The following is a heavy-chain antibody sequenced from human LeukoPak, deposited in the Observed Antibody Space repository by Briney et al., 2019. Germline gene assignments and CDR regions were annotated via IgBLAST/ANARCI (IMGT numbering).Heavy chain of an antibody. CDR2: INHSGST. D-gene: IGHD3-22*01. V-gene: IGHV4-34*01. J-gene: IGHJ5*02. Sequence: SETLSLTCAVYGGSFSGYYWSWIRQPPGKGLEWIGEINHSGSTNYNPSLKSRVTISVDTSKNQFSLKLSSVTAADTAVYYCARDPHYYDSSGYPSNWFDPWGQGTLVTVSS. CDR3: ARDPHYYDSSGYPSNWFDP. CDR1: GGSFSGYY.